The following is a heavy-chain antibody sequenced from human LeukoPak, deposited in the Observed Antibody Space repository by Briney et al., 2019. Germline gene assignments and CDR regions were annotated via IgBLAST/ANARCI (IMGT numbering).Heavy chain of an antibody. CDR3: ARGKLVAGYFDY. Sequence: PGGSLRLSCAASGFTVSNNYMSWVRQAPGKGLEWVSVIYSGGSTYYADSVRGRFTISRDDSKNTLYLQMNSLRAEDTAVYYCARGKLVAGYFDYWGQGTLVTVSS. CDR2: IYSGGST. D-gene: IGHD6-19*01. J-gene: IGHJ4*02. V-gene: IGHV3-53*01. CDR1: GFTVSNNY.